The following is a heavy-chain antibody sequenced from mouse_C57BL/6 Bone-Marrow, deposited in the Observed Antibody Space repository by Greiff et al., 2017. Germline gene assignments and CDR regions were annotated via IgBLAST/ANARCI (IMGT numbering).Heavy chain of an antibody. J-gene: IGHJ3*01. CDR2: INPNNGGT. D-gene: IGHD2-12*01. Sequence: DVQLQESGPELVKPGASVKIPCKASGYTFTDYNMDWVKQSHGKSLEWIGDINPNNGGTIYNQKFKGKATLTVDKSSSTAYMELRSLTSEDTAVXYWAREGVYETWFAYWGQGTLVTVSA. CDR3: AREGVYETWFAY. CDR1: GYTFTDYN. V-gene: IGHV1-18*01.